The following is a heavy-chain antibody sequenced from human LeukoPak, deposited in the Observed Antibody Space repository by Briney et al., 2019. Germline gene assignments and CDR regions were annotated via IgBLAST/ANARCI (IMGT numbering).Heavy chain of an antibody. CDR3: AKISA. V-gene: IGHV3-23*01. CDR2: ISASSDNT. J-gene: IGHJ5*02. Sequence: PGGSLRLSCAVSGFTFSSFAMSWVRQAPGKGLEWVSAISASSDNTYYADSVKGRFTISRDNSKNTLYLQMNSLRPEDTALYYCAKISAWGQGTLVTVSS. D-gene: IGHD6-19*01. CDR1: GFTFSSFA.